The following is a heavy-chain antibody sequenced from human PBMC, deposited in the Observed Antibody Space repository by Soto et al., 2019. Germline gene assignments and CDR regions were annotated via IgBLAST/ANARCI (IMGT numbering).Heavy chain of an antibody. J-gene: IGHJ6*03. CDR1: GFTFSSYA. CDR2: ISGSGGST. V-gene: IGHV3-23*01. CDR3: AKYGSSYDILTGYYSDTYYYYYMDV. D-gene: IGHD3-9*01. Sequence: GGSLRLSCAASGFTFSSYAMSWVRQAPGKGLEWVSAISGSGGSTYYADSVKGRFTISRDNSKNTLYLQMNSLRAEDTAVYYCAKYGSSYDILTGYYSDTYYYYYMDVWGKGTTVTVSS.